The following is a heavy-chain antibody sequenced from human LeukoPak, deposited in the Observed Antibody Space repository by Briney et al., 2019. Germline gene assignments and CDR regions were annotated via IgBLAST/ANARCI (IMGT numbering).Heavy chain of an antibody. CDR2: IRSKANSYAT. V-gene: IGHV3-73*01. Sequence: GGSLRLSCAASGFTFSGSAMHWVRQASGKGLEWVGRIRSKANSYATAYAASVKGRFTISRDDSKNTAYLQMNSLKTEDTAVYYCAKVGYSSPNWFDPWGQGTLATVSS. CDR1: GFTFSGSA. D-gene: IGHD6-13*01. J-gene: IGHJ5*02. CDR3: AKVGYSSPNWFDP.